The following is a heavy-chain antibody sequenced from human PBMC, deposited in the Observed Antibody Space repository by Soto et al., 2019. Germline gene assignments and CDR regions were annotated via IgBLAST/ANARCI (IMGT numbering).Heavy chain of an antibody. CDR3: VRESLASGPNYFDT. D-gene: IGHD6-6*01. V-gene: IGHV4-30-2*06. CDR1: GGTITSGRSS. Sequence: QLQLQESGSGLVKPSQTLSLTCSVSGGTITSGRSSWNWIRQSPGKGLEWIAYIYHSGSTYYNPSLKSRVTISVDRSENQFSLKLTSVTAADTAVYYCVRESLASGPNYFDTWGPGTLVTVSS. CDR2: IYHSGST. J-gene: IGHJ5*02.